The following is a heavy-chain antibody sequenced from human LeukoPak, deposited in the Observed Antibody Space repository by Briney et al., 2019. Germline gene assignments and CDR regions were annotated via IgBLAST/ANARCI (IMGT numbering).Heavy chain of an antibody. CDR2: INTDGSTT. V-gene: IGHV3-74*01. D-gene: IGHD3-16*01. CDR3: VRSWGEGY. CDR1: GFTFSSSR. Sequence: GGSLRLSCAASGFTFSSSRMLWVRQTPGKGLVWVSNINTDGSTTNYADSVKGRFTISRDNAKNTLFLQMNSLRAEDTAIYYCVRSWGEGYWGQGTLVTVSS. J-gene: IGHJ4*02.